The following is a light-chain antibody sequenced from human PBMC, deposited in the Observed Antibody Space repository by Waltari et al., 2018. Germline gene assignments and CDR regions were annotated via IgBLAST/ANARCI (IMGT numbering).Light chain of an antibody. V-gene: IGKV1-9*01. CDR2: AAS. CDR3: QQLNSYPIT. CDR1: QGISSN. Sequence: IQLTQSPSSLSASVWDRVTITCRASQGISSNLAWYQQKPGKTPKLLISAASTLQSGVPLRFSGSGSGTDFTLTISSLQPEDFATYDCQQLNSYPITFGQGTRLEIK. J-gene: IGKJ5*01.